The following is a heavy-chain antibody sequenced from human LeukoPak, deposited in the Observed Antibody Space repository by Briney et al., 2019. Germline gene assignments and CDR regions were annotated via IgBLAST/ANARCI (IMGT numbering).Heavy chain of an antibody. V-gene: IGHV1-46*01. J-gene: IGHJ4*02. D-gene: IGHD4-17*01. CDR1: GYTFTSYY. CDR3: ARAHLHYGDSIHDLGY. CDR2: IHPSGGST. Sequence: GASVKVSCKASGYTFTSYYMHWVRQAPGQGLEWMGIIHPSGGSTSYAQKFQGRVTMTRDTSTSTVYMELSSLRSEDTAVYYCARAHLHYGDSIHDLGYWGQGTLVTVSS.